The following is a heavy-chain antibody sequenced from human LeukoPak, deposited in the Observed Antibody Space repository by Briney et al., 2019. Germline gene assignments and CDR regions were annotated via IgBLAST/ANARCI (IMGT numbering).Heavy chain of an antibody. D-gene: IGHD3-9*01. CDR1: GGTFSSYA. CDR2: IIPIFGTA. Sequence: VASVKVSCKASGGTFSSYAISWVRQAPGQGLEWMGGIIPIFGTANYAQKFQGRVTITADESTSTAYMELSSLRSEDTAVYYCARAQQRLTMNWFDPWGQGTLVTVSS. J-gene: IGHJ5*02. V-gene: IGHV1-69*13. CDR3: ARAQQRLTMNWFDP.